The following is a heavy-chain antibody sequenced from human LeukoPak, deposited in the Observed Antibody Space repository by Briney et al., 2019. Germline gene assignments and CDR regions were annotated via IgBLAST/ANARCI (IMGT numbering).Heavy chain of an antibody. CDR3: AADHYDYSGYYYYFDY. CDR1: GFTFTSSA. J-gene: IGHJ4*02. V-gene: IGHV1-58*01. Sequence: GASVKVSCKASGFTFTSSAVQWVRQARGQRLEWIGWIVVGSGNTNYAQKFQERVTITRDMSTSTAYMELSSLRSEDTAVYYCAADHYDYSGYYYYFDYWGQGTLVTVSS. CDR2: IVVGSGNT. D-gene: IGHD3-22*01.